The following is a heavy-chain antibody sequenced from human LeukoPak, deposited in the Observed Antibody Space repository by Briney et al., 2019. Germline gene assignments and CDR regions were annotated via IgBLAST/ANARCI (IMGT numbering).Heavy chain of an antibody. J-gene: IGHJ6*02. CDR2: IYYSGST. V-gene: IGHV4-31*03. CDR3: ARVRYYYGMDV. Sequence: SETLSLTCTVSGGSISSGGYYWRWLRQHPGKGLEWIGYIYYSGSTYYNPSLKSRVTISVDTSKNQFSLKLSSVTAADTAVYYCARVRYYYGMDVWGQGTTVTVSS. D-gene: IGHD3-10*01. CDR1: GGSISSGGYY.